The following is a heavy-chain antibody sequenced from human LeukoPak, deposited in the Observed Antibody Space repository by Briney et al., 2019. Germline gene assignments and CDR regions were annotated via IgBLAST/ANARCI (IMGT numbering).Heavy chain of an antibody. CDR1: GFTFSSHG. Sequence: GGSLRLSCAASGFTFSSHGMSWVRQTPGKGLEWVSGISGSGGSTYYADSVKGRFTISRDNSKNTLYLQMNSLRAEDSAVYYCARGGIYYFGYWGQGTLVTVSS. CDR3: ARGGIYYFGY. V-gene: IGHV3-23*01. CDR2: ISGSGGST. D-gene: IGHD2-15*01. J-gene: IGHJ4*02.